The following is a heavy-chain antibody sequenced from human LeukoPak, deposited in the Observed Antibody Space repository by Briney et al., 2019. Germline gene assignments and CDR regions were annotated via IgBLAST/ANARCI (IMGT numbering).Heavy chain of an antibody. D-gene: IGHD4-11*01. CDR2: IRYDGSNK. CDR3: ARDAERIRTTDGFDI. Sequence: GGSLRLSCAASGFTFSSYGMHWVRQAPGKGLEWVAFIRYDGSNKYYADSVKGRFTISRDSSKNTVYLQMNSLRAEDTAIYYCARDAERIRTTDGFDIWGQGTMVTVSS. CDR1: GFTFSSYG. V-gene: IGHV3-30*02. J-gene: IGHJ3*02.